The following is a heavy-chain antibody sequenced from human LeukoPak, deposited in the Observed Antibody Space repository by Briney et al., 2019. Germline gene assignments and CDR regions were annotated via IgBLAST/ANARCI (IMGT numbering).Heavy chain of an antibody. CDR3: ARGEALAYYDYVWGSYRTVSFFDY. V-gene: IGHV4-34*01. CDR1: GGSFSGYY. D-gene: IGHD3-16*02. J-gene: IGHJ4*02. Sequence: SETPSLTCAVYGGSFSGYYWSWIRQPPGKGLEWIGEINHSGSTNYNPSLKSRVTISVDTSKNQFSLKLSSVTAADTAVYYCARGEALAYYDYVWGSYRTVSFFDYWGQGTLITVSS. CDR2: INHSGST.